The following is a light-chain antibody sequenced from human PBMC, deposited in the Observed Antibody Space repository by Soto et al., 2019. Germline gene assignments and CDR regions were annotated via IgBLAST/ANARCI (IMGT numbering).Light chain of an antibody. Sequence: DIQLTQSPSFLSASVEDRVTISCRASYDISSSLAWYQQEPGKPPKLLIYDSSPLQTGVPSRFTGSGSGRKFTLTISGLQFGDFATYFCQQLSHYPYPFGQRTKLEI. CDR2: DSS. V-gene: IGKV1-9*01. CDR3: QQLSHYPYP. CDR1: YDISSS. J-gene: IGKJ2*01.